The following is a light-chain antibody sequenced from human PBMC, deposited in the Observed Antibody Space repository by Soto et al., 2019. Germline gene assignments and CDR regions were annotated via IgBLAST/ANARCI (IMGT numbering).Light chain of an antibody. CDR1: SSDVGGYKY. CDR2: EVS. J-gene: IGLJ1*01. V-gene: IGLV2-14*01. CDR3: CSYTTRTTYV. Sequence: QSALTQPASVSGSPGQSITISCTGTSSDVGGYKYVSWYQQHPGKAPKLMIYEVSNRPSGVSNRFSGSKSGNTASLTISGLQAEDEADYYCCSYTTRTTYVFGTGTKLTVL.